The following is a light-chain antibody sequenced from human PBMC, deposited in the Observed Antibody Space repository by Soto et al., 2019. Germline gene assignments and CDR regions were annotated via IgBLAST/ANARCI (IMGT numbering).Light chain of an antibody. CDR2: AAS. V-gene: IGKV1-9*01. Sequence: IQLTQSPSSLSASVGDRVTITCRASQGISSYLAWYQQKPGKAPKLLTYAASTLHSGVPSRFSGSGSGTDFTLTISSLQPEDFATYYCQQLNSYPSFGQGTRLEIK. CDR3: QQLNSYPS. J-gene: IGKJ5*01. CDR1: QGISSY.